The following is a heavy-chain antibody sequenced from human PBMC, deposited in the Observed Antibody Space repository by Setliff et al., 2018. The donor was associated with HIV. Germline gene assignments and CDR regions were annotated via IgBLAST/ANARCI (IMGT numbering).Heavy chain of an antibody. CDR1: GYTLTTFG. D-gene: IGHD2-8*02. J-gene: IGHJ4*02. V-gene: IGHV7-4-1*02. CDR2: INTETGNP. CDR3: ARVGSYWSTFDY. Sequence: ASVKVSCKASGYTLTTFGISWVRQVPGQGPEWMGWINTETGNPMYAQGFRGRLVFSLDTSVNTAYLQINSLKAEDTAMYYCARVGSYWSTFDYWGQGALVTVSS.